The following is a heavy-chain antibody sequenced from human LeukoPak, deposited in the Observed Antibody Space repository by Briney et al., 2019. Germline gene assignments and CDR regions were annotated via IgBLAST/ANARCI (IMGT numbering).Heavy chain of an antibody. V-gene: IGHV1-3*01. CDR3: ARGSCSGGSCYCDY. CDR1: GYTFTTYA. CDR2: INAGNGNT. Sequence: ASVKVSCKASGYTFTTYAMHRVRQAPGQRLEWMGWINAGNGNTKYSQKFQGRVTITRDTSASTAYMELSSLRSEDTAVYYCARGSCSGGSCYCDYWGQGALVTVSS. J-gene: IGHJ4*02. D-gene: IGHD2-15*01.